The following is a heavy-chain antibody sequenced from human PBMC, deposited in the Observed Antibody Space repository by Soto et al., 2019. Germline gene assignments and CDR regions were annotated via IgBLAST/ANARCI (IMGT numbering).Heavy chain of an antibody. D-gene: IGHD3-3*01. CDR1: GGSISSGDYY. J-gene: IGHJ4*02. CDR3: GRGLYYHCCSGYYHY. CDR2: IYYSGST. V-gene: IGHV4-30-4*01. Sequence: QVQLQESGPGLVKPSQTLSLTCTVSGGSISSGDYYWSWIRQPPGKGLEWIGYIYYSGSTYYNPSLQNRGYITVSTVKNPVPPEVDFVACGSNGRYYRGRGLYYHCCSGYYHYWGQGTLVTVSS.